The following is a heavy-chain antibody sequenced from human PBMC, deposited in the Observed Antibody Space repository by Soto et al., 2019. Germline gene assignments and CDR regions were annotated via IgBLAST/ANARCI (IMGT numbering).Heavy chain of an antibody. Sequence: EVHLVESGGGLVQPGGSLSLSCAASGFTFIYYNMNWVRQAPARGLEWVSYISSSSSTIYYADSVKGRFTISRDNASNSRYLQMNSLRAEDTAVYYCARDGDGSSWPFDYWGQGTLVTVSS. J-gene: IGHJ4*02. CDR3: ARDGDGSSWPFDY. V-gene: IGHV3-48*01. D-gene: IGHD6-13*01. CDR1: GFTFIYYN. CDR2: ISSSSSTI.